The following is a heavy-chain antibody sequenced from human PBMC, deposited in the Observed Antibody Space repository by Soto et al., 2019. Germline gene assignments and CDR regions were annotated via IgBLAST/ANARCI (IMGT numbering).Heavy chain of an antibody. V-gene: IGHV2-5*02. J-gene: IGHJ4*02. D-gene: IGHD6-19*01. CDR2: IYWDHDN. CDR1: GFSLTSNAVG. Sequence: QITLKESGPTLVKPTQTLTLTCTFSGFSLTSNAVGVGWFRQPPGKALEWLALIYWDHDNHYSPSLKSSLTFSNDTSKNQVVLIMTNMYPVDTATSYCAHGSGWLFDFWGQGTPVTISS. CDR3: AHGSGWLFDF.